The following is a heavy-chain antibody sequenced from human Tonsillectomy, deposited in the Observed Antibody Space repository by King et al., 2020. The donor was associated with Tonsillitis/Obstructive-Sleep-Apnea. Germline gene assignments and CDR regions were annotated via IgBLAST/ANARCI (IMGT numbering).Heavy chain of an antibody. CDR3: AKDELELCSSASCYLIDY. Sequence: VQLVESGGGVVQPGRSLRLSCAASGFTFNTYGMHWVRQAPGKGLEWVAVISYDGSNKYYADSVKGRFTISRDNSMNTLYLQMNSLRVEDTAVYYCAKDELELCSSASCYLIDYWGQGTRVTVSS. J-gene: IGHJ4*02. CDR2: ISYDGSNK. D-gene: IGHD2-2*01. CDR1: GFTFNTYG. V-gene: IGHV3-30*18.